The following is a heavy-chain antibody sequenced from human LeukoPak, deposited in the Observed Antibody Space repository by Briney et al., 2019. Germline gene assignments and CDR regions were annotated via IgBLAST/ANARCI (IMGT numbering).Heavy chain of an antibody. J-gene: IGHJ4*02. CDR2: INAGNGNT. D-gene: IGHD4-17*01. CDR1: GYTFTSYA. V-gene: IGHV1-3*01. Sequence: GGSLRLSCAASGYTFTSYAMHWVRQAPGQRLEWMGWINAGNGNTKYSQKFQGRVTITRDTSASTAYMELSSLRSEDTAVYYCARELMTTNDYWGQGTLVTVSS. CDR3: ARELMTTNDY.